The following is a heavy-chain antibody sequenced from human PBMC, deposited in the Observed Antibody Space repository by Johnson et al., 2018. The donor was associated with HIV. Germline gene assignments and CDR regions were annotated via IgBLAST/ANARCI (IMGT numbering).Heavy chain of an antibody. D-gene: IGHD6-25*01. CDR3: AKETPSSGGTVDI. CDR2: IRYDGSNK. CDR1: GFTFSSYG. J-gene: IGHJ3*02. Sequence: VQLVESGGGVVQPGGSLRLSCAASGFTFSSYGMHWVRQAPGTGLEWVAFIRYDGSNKYYADSVKGRFTISRDNSKNTLYLQMNSLRAEDTAVYYCAKETPSSGGTVDIWGQGTMVTVSS. V-gene: IGHV3-30*02.